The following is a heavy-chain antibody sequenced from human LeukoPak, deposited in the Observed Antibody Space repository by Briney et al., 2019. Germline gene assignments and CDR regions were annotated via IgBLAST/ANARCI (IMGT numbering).Heavy chain of an antibody. J-gene: IGHJ4*02. CDR1: GGSISSSGYY. V-gene: IGHV4-39*07. CDR2: IYYSGST. D-gene: IGHD2-21*02. CDR3: AGYCGGDCRGPLSYYFDY. Sequence: PSETLSLTCTVSGGSISSSGYYWGWIRQPPGKGLKWIGSIYYSGSTYYNPSLKSRVTISLDTSKNQFSLKLSSVTAADTAVYYCAGYCGGDCRGPLSYYFDYWGQGTLVTVSS.